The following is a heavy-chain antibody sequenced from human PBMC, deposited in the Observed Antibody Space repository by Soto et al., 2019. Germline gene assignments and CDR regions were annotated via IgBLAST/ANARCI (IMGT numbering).Heavy chain of an antibody. CDR1: GYTFTGYY. CDR3: ARSFRVAGIGAGGNWFDP. CDR2: INPNSGGT. J-gene: IGHJ5*02. D-gene: IGHD6-19*01. Sequence: ASVKVSCKASGYTFTGYYMHWVRQAPGQGLEWMGWINPNSGGTNYAQKFQGWVTMTRDTSISTAYMELSSLRSEDTAVYYCARSFRVAGIGAGGNWFDPWGQGTLVTVSS. V-gene: IGHV1-2*04.